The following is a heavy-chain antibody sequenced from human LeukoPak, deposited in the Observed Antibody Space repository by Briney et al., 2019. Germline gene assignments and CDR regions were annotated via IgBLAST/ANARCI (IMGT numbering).Heavy chain of an antibody. V-gene: IGHV1-8*01. CDR2: MNPNSGNT. CDR3: ARGYSVTTELRNDY. CDR1: GYTFTSYD. D-gene: IGHD4-17*01. J-gene: IGHJ4*02. Sequence: ASVKVSCKASGYTFTSYDINWVRQATGQGLEWMGWMNPNSGNTGYAQKFQGGVTMTRNTSISTAYMELSSLRSEDTAVYYCARGYSVTTELRNDYWGQGTLVTVSS.